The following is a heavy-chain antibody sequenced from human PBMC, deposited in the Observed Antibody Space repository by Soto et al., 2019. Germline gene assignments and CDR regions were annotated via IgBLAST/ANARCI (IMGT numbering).Heavy chain of an antibody. CDR1: RFTFSDYA. CDR3: ARSLTVFGVVARFDK. J-gene: IGHJ4*02. Sequence: QVQLVESGGGVVQPGRSLRLSCAASRFTFSDYAMQWVRQAPGKGLEWVAAISYDGTNKYYADSMQGRFTISRDNSKNTLYLQMNSLRAEDTAVYYCARSLTVFGVVARFDKWGQGTPVTVSS. D-gene: IGHD3-3*01. V-gene: IGHV3-30-3*01. CDR2: ISYDGTNK.